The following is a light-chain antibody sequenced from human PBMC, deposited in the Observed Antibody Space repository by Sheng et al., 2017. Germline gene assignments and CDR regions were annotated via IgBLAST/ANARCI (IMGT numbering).Light chain of an antibody. CDR2: GKN. CDR3: NSRDSSGNHLRV. CDR1: SLRSYY. J-gene: IGLJ3*02. V-gene: IGLV3-19*01. Sequence: SSELTQDPAVSVALGQTVRITCQGDSLRSYYASWYQQKPGQAPVLVIYGKNNRPSGIPDRFSGSSSGNTASLTITGRQAEDEADYYCNSRDSSGNHLRVFGGGTKLTVL.